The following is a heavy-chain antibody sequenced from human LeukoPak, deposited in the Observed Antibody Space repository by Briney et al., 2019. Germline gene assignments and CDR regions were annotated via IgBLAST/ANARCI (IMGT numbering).Heavy chain of an antibody. D-gene: IGHD5-18*01. CDR3: ARGPSGYNAGKFDS. Sequence: GGSLRLSCAASGFTFSSYGMHWVRQAPGKGLEWVAVISYDGSNKYYADSVKGRFTISRDNSKNTLYLQMNSLRAEDTAVYYCARGPSGYNAGKFDSWGQGVLVTVSS. J-gene: IGHJ4*02. V-gene: IGHV3-30*03. CDR1: GFTFSSYG. CDR2: ISYDGSNK.